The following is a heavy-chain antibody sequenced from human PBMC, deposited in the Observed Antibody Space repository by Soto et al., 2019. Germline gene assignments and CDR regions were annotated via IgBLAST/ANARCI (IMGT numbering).Heavy chain of an antibody. D-gene: IGHD6-13*01. CDR2: ISSSSSTI. V-gene: IGHV3-48*01. J-gene: IGHJ5*02. Sequence: EVQLVESGGGLVQPGGSLRLSCAASGFTFSSYSMNWVRQAPGKGLEWVSYISSSSSTIYYADSVKGRFTISRDNAKNSLYLQMNSLRAEDTAVYYCARHPERIAEIGWFDPWGQGNLVTVSS. CDR1: GFTFSSYS. CDR3: ARHPERIAEIGWFDP.